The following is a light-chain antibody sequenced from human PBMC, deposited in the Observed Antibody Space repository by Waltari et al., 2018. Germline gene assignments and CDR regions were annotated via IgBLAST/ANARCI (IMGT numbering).Light chain of an antibody. J-gene: IGLJ1*01. Sequence: VLTQPPSVSVAPGEAAKITCERDNLGSERVHWYQQKSGQAPGLVIYFENDRPPGTPERFSGSSSGNTATLTISRIEAGDEADYYCQLWDSNSDRPVFGTGTKVSV. V-gene: IGLV3-21*04. CDR3: QLWDSNSDRPV. CDR2: FEN. CDR1: NLGSER.